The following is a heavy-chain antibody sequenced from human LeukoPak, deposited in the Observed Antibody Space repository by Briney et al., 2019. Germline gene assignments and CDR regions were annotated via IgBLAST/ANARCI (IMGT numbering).Heavy chain of an antibody. J-gene: IGHJ2*01. D-gene: IGHD4-17*01. CDR3: ARGRYGDYVGYFDL. V-gene: IGHV4-59*01. CDR1: GGSISSYY. CDR2: IYYSGST. Sequence: SETLSLTCTVSGGSISSYYWSWIRQPPGKGLEWIGYIYYSGSTNYSPSLKSRVTISVDTSKNQFSLKLSSVTAADTAVYYCARGRYGDYVGYFDLWGRGTLVTVSS.